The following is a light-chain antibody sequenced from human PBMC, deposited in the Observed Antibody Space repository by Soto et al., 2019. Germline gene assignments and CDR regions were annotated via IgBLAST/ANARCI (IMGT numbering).Light chain of an antibody. V-gene: IGKV1-5*01. CDR1: QSISSW. Sequence: DIQMTQSPSTLSGSVVYIFTLTLRASQSISSWLAWYQQKPGKAPKLLIYDASSLESGVPSRFSGSGSGTEFTLTISSLQPDDFATYYCQQYTSYPWTFGQGTKVDI. J-gene: IGKJ1*01. CDR3: QQYTSYPWT. CDR2: DAS.